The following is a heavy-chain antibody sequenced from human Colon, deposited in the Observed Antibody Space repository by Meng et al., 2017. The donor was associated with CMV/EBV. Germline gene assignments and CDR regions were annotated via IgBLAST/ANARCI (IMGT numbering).Heavy chain of an antibody. D-gene: IGHD3-16*01. CDR2: INLWNGNI. Sequence: ASVKVSCKASGYTFNKHGINWVRQAPGQGLEWMGWINLWNGNIEYAQKFQGRITLTTDESTSTAYMELRSLTSDDTAVYYCARDLFSPGGNSCFDYWGQGTVVTVS. J-gene: IGHJ4*02. V-gene: IGHV1-18*01. CDR3: ARDLFSPGGNSCFDY. CDR1: GYTFNKHG.